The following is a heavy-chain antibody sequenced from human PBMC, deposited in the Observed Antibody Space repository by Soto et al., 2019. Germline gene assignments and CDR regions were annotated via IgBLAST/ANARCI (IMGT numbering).Heavy chain of an antibody. CDR1: GYSISSGYY. V-gene: IGHV4-38-2*01. CDR2: IYHSGST. J-gene: IGHJ3*02. Sequence: PSETLSLTCAVSGYSISSGYYWGWIRQPPGKGLEWIGSIYHSGSTYYNPSLKSRVTISVDTSKNQFSLKLSSVTAADTAVYYCARGVLAVAGQKGHDAFDIWGQGTMVTVSS. D-gene: IGHD6-19*01. CDR3: ARGVLAVAGQKGHDAFDI.